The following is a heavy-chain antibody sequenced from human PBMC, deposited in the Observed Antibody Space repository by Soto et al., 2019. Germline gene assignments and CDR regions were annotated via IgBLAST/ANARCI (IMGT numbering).Heavy chain of an antibody. Sequence: GESLKISCKASGYSFTTYWINCFLQMPGKGLEWMGRIDPSDSYTNYSPSFQGHVTIAADKSVSTAYLQWNSLKASDTAMYYCARSGQWLVDDSWGQGTLVTVSS. CDR3: ARSGQWLVDDS. D-gene: IGHD6-19*01. CDR2: IDPSDSYT. CDR1: GYSFTTYW. V-gene: IGHV5-10-1*01. J-gene: IGHJ5*01.